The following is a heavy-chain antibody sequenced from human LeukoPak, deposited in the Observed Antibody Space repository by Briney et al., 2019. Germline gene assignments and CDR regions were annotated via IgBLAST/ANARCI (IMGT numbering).Heavy chain of an antibody. CDR1: GGSISPYY. Sequence: SETLSLTCTVSGGSISPYYWTWSRQPPGKGLEWTGYVHYSGSTKYNPSLKSRVTISLDTSKNQFSLRLSSVSAADTAVYYCARHYKSTRTTVFDDWGQGTLVTVSS. D-gene: IGHD4-11*01. CDR3: ARHYKSTRTTVFDD. CDR2: VHYSGST. J-gene: IGHJ4*02. V-gene: IGHV4-59*08.